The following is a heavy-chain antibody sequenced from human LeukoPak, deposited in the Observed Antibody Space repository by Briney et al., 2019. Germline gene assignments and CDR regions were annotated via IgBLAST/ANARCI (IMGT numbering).Heavy chain of an antibody. CDR2: IYYSGST. V-gene: IGHV4-39*01. CDR1: GDSISSSGDY. Sequence: SETLSLTCTVSGDSISSSGDYWGWIRQPPGKGLEWIGNIYYSGSTYYNPSLKSRVTMAVDTSKNQFSLKLTSVTAADTAVYYCARVGATYPHYYMDVWGKGTTVTVAS. CDR3: ARVGATYPHYYMDV. D-gene: IGHD3-16*01. J-gene: IGHJ6*03.